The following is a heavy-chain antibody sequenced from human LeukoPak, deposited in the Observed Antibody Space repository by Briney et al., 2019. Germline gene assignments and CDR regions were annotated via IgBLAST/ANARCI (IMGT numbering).Heavy chain of an antibody. CDR2: IYYSGST. J-gene: IGHJ6*02. D-gene: IGHD3-9*01. V-gene: IGHV4-39*07. CDR1: GGSISSSNYY. CDR3: ARGGEYDILTGYRPIAYYYYGMDV. Sequence: SSETLSLTCTVSGGSISSSNYYWGWIRQPPGKRLEWIGSIYYSGSTYYNPSLKSRVTISVDTSKKQVSLKLNSVTAADTAVYYCARGGEYDILTGYRPIAYYYYGMDVWGQGTTVTVSS.